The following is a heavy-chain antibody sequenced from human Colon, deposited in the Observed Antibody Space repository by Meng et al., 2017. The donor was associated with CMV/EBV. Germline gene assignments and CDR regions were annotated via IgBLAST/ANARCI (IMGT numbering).Heavy chain of an antibody. V-gene: IGHV1-2*02. CDR1: GYTFSDYY. CDR2: IRSDGSAT. D-gene: IGHD6-19*01. CDR3: VRSSGWSLFDY. Sequence: VQLMQLGAGVKEPGASVKVSCKTSGYTFSDYYMHWVRQAPGQGLEWMGWIRSDGSATNYAQKFRGRVTMTRDASVSTAYMELSGLTSDDTAVYFCVRSSGWSLFDYWGPGALVTVSS. J-gene: IGHJ4*02.